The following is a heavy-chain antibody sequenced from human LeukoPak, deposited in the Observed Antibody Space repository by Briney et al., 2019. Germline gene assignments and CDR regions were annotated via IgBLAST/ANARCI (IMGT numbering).Heavy chain of an antibody. D-gene: IGHD5-12*01. Sequence: PGGSLRLSCAAAGFTFSNYAMSWVRQAPGKGLEWVSAISGSGGSTYYADSVKGRFTISRDNSMNTLYLQVNSLRTEDTAVYYCAKDRSRYSGYDPRSYYFDYWGQGTLVSVSS. V-gene: IGHV3-23*01. CDR3: AKDRSRYSGYDPRSYYFDY. CDR1: GFTFSNYA. J-gene: IGHJ4*02. CDR2: ISGSGGST.